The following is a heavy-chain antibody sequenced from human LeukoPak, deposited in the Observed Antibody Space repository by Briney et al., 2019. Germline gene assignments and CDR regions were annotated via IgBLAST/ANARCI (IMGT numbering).Heavy chain of an antibody. V-gene: IGHV4-34*01. CDR2: INHSGST. D-gene: IGHD2-2*03. CDR3: ARGRVDIVVVPAAMSRYFDY. Sequence: PSETLSLTCAVYGGSFSGYYWSWIRQPPGKGLEWIGEINHSGSTNYSPSLKSRVTISVDTSKNQFSLKLSSVTAADTAVYYCARGRVDIVVVPAAMSRYFDYWGQGTLVTVSS. J-gene: IGHJ4*02. CDR1: GGSFSGYY.